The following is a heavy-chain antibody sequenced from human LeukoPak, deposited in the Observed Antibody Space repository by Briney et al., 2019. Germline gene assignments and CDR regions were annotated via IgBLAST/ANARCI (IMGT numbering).Heavy chain of an antibody. CDR1: GGTFSSYA. J-gene: IGHJ4*02. V-gene: IGHV1-69*13. D-gene: IGHD3-16*02. CDR2: IIPIFGTA. Sequence: GASVRVSCKASGGTFSSYAISWVRQAPGQGLEWMGGIIPIFGTANYAQKFQGRVTITADESTSTAYMELSSLRSEDTAVYYCARRGGSEYDYVWGSYRYFGYRGQGTLVTVSS. CDR3: ARRGGSEYDYVWGSYRYFGY.